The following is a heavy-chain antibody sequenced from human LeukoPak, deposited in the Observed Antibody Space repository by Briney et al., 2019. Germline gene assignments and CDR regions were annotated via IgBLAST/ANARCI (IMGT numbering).Heavy chain of an antibody. D-gene: IGHD2-15*01. CDR2: ISYDGSNK. V-gene: IGHV3-30-3*01. CDR1: GFTFSSYA. J-gene: IGHJ4*02. CDR3: AKAKYCSGGSCYDDY. Sequence: PGRSLRLSCAASGFTFSSYAMHWVRQAPGKGLEWVAVISYDGSNKYYADSVKGRFTISRDNSKNTLYLQMNSLRAEDTAVCYCAKAKYCSGGSCYDDYWGQGTLVTVSS.